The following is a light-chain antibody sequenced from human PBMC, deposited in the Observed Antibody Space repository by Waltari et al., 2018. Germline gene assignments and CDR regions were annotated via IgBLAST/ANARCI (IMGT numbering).Light chain of an antibody. CDR3: ATRDEGPTVV. J-gene: IGLJ2*01. CDR2: LTP. Sequence: QSVLTHPPSVSGTPGQRVTVSCSGIIPNIGTHDVYWYQQLPGTAPKLLSYLTPQRPSGVPDRFSASKSGTSASLAISGLRVEDEADYYCATRDEGPTVVFGGGTKLTVL. CDR1: IPNIGTHD. V-gene: IGLV1-47*01.